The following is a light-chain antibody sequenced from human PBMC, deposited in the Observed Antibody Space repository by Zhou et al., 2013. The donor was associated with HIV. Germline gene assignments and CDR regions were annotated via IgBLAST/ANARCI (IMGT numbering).Light chain of an antibody. CDR1: QDVRHF. Sequence: DIQMTQSPSSLSASVGDRVIITCRASQDVRHFLHWYQQKPGRAPKLLIYGASNLQRGSRSRFSGSGSGTDFILTISSLQPEDFATYYCQQSYSTPLTFGGGTKVEIK. CDR3: QQSYSTPLT. V-gene: IGKV1-39*01. J-gene: IGKJ4*01. CDR2: GAS.